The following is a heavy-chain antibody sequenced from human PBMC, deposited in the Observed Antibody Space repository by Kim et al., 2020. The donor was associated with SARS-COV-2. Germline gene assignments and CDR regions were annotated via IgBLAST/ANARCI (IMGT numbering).Heavy chain of an antibody. CDR2: IYSGGST. D-gene: IGHD4-17*01. J-gene: IGHJ6*02. CDR3: ARDKRGTTVTTGHYYYYYGMDV. CDR1: GFTVSSNY. V-gene: IGHV3-53*01. Sequence: GGSLRLSCAASGFTVSSNYMSWVRQAPGKGLEWVSVIYSGGSTYYADSVKGRFTISRDNSKNTLYLQMNSLRAEDTAVYYCARDKRGTTVTTGHYYYYYGMDVWGQGTTVTVSS.